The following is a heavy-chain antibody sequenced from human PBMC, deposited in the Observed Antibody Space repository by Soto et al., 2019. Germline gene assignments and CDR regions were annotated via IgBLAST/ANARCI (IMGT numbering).Heavy chain of an antibody. CDR2: ISAYNGNT. CDR3: ARDTPRPYSSSWYGWFDP. D-gene: IGHD6-13*01. V-gene: IGHV1-18*01. CDR1: GYTFTSYG. Sequence: WASVKVSCKASGYTFTSYGISWVRQAPGQGLEWMGWISAYNGNTNYAQKLQGRVTMTTDTSTSTAYMELRSLRSDDTAVYYCARDTPRPYSSSWYGWFDPWGQGTLVTVSS. J-gene: IGHJ5*02.